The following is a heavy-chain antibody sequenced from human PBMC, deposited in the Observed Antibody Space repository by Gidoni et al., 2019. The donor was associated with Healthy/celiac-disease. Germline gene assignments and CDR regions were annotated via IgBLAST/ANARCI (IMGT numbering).Heavy chain of an antibody. D-gene: IGHD4-17*01. V-gene: IGHV4-39*01. CDR2: IYYSGST. CDR1: GGSISSSSYY. Sequence: VSGGSISSSSYYWGWIRQPPGKGLEWIGSIYYSGSTYYNPSLKSRVTISVDTSKNQFSLKLSSVTAADTAVYYCARQYGDYVGYYYGMDFWGQGTTVTVSS. J-gene: IGHJ6*02. CDR3: ARQYGDYVGYYYGMDF.